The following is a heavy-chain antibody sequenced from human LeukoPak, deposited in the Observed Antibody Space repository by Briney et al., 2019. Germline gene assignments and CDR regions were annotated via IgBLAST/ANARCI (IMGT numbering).Heavy chain of an antibody. CDR1: GFTVSGNY. D-gene: IGHD5-12*01. V-gene: IGHV3-53*01. Sequence: PGGSLRLSCAASGFTVSGNYMSWVRQAPGKGLEWVSVIYTAGSTYNADSVKGRFTISRDNAKNSLYLQMNSLRDEDTAVYYCASPVNSGYDRATFDYWGQGTLVTVSS. CDR3: ASPVNSGYDRATFDY. J-gene: IGHJ4*02. CDR2: IYTAGST.